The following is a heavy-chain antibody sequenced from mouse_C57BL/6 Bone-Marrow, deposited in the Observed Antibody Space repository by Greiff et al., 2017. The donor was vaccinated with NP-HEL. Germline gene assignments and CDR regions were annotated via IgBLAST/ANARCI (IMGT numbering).Heavy chain of an antibody. J-gene: IGHJ1*03. CDR3: ARRRLGPWYFDV. D-gene: IGHD4-1*01. CDR2: ISSGGSYT. V-gene: IGHV5-6*02. Sequence: EVKLMESGGDLVKPGGSLKLSCAASGFTFSSYGMSWVRQTPDKRLEWVATISSGGSYTYYPDSVKGRFTISRDNAKNTLYLQMSSLKSEDTAMYYCARRRLGPWYFDVWGTGTTVTVSS. CDR1: GFTFSSYG.